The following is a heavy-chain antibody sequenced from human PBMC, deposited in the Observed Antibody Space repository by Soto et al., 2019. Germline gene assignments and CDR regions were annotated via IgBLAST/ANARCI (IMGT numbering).Heavy chain of an antibody. V-gene: IGHV1-18*04. D-gene: IGHD3-3*01. J-gene: IGHJ6*02. CDR1: GYTFTSYG. Sequence: GASVKVSCKASGYTFTSYGISWVRQAPGQGLEWMGWISAYNGNTNYAQKLQGRVTMTTDTSTSTAYMELRSLRSDDTAVYYCARRGYYDFWSGYSTPGRYYYYYYGMDVWGQGTTVTAP. CDR3: ARRGYYDFWSGYSTPGRYYYYYYGMDV. CDR2: ISAYNGNT.